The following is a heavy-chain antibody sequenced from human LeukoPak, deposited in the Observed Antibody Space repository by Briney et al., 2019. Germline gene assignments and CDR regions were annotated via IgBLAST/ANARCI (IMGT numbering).Heavy chain of an antibody. Sequence: GGSLRLSCAASGFTFNTYSMNWVRQAPGKGLEWVSYISSSSSTIYYADSVKGRFTISRDNAKNSLYLQMNSLRAEDTAVYYCARVLKNVDIVAIGLDVWGKGTTVTVSS. D-gene: IGHD5-12*01. CDR2: ISSSSSTI. J-gene: IGHJ6*04. CDR1: GFTFNTYS. V-gene: IGHV3-48*01. CDR3: ARVLKNVDIVAIGLDV.